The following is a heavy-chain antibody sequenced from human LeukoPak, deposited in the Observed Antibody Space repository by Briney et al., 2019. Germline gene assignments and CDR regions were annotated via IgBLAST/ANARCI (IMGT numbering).Heavy chain of an antibody. J-gene: IGHJ4*02. D-gene: IGHD1-1*01. Sequence: SETLSLTCTVSGGSISDYYWNWIRQPPGKGLEWIGYIYYRGTTNCNPSLNSRVTISLDSSKNQFSLKLSSVTAADTAVYYCVRGPPRTGRERYFDYWGQGTLVSVSS. CDR2: IYYRGTT. CDR3: VRGPPRTGRERYFDY. CDR1: GGSISDYY. V-gene: IGHV4-59*01.